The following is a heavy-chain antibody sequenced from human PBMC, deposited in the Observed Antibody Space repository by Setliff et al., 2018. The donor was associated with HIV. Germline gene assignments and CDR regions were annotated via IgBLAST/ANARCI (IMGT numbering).Heavy chain of an antibody. CDR2: IYTSGST. Sequence: PSETLSLTCTVSGGSISSYYWSWIRQPAGKGLEWIGRIYTSGSTNYNPSLKSRVTMSVDRSKNQFTLKLSSVTAADTAVYYCARVGVYFDGNDYRYYYDFWGQGTLVTVSS. CDR3: ARVGVYFDGNDYRYYYDF. CDR1: GGSISSYY. V-gene: IGHV4-4*07. D-gene: IGHD3-16*01. J-gene: IGHJ4*02.